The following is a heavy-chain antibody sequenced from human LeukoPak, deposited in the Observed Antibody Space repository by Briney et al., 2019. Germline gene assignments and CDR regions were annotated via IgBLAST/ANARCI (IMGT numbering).Heavy chain of an antibody. Sequence: GRSLRLSCAASGFTFSSYAMHWVRQAPGKGLEWVAVISYDGSNKYYADSVKGRFTISRDNSKNTLYLQMNSLRAEDTAVYYCAKASRTTGTTSPYYFDYWGQGTLVTVSS. V-gene: IGHV3-30-3*01. CDR2: ISYDGSNK. D-gene: IGHD1-1*01. J-gene: IGHJ4*02. CDR1: GFTFSSYA. CDR3: AKASRTTGTTSPYYFDY.